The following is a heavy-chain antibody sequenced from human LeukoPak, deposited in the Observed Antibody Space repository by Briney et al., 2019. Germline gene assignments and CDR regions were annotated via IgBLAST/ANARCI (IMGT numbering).Heavy chain of an antibody. CDR1: GGSISSGDYY. D-gene: IGHD3-22*01. CDR2: IYYSGST. Sequence: SETLSLTCTVSGGSISSGDYYWSWIRQPPGKGLEWIGYIYYSGSTYYNPSLKSRVTISIDTSKNQFSLKLSSVTAADTAVYYCARRYYYDSSGYLYYFDYWGQGTLVTVSS. V-gene: IGHV4-30-4*01. J-gene: IGHJ4*02. CDR3: ARRYYYDSSGYLYYFDY.